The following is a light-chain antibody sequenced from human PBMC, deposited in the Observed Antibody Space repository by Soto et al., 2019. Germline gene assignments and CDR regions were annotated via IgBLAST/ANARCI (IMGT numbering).Light chain of an antibody. CDR1: QGIRNI. CDR3: QKYSSVPV. V-gene: IGKV1-27*01. Sequence: DIQMTQSPTSLSASVGDRVTITCRASQGIRNIVAWYQQKPGKAPKLLIYAASTLQSGVPSRFSGSGSGTDFTLTISSLQPEDVATYSCQKYSSVPVFGPGTKVEIK. J-gene: IGKJ3*01. CDR2: AAS.